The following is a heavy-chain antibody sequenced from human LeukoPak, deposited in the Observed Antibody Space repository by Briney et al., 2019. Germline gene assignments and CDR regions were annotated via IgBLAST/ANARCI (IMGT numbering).Heavy chain of an antibody. CDR2: ISAYNGNT. D-gene: IGHD4-17*01. V-gene: IGHV1-18*01. CDR1: GYTFTSYG. J-gene: IGHJ4*02. CDR3: ARGPSSDYGDYVCYH. Sequence: ASMTVSCTASGYTFTSYGISWVRQAPGQGLEWMGWISAYNGNTNYAQKLQGRVTMTTDTSASTAYMELRSLRSDDTAVYYCARGPSSDYGDYVCYHWGQGTLVTVSS.